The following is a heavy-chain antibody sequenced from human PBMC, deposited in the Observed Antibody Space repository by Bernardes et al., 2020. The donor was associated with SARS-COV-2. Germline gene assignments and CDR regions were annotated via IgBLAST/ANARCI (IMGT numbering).Heavy chain of an antibody. J-gene: IGHJ6*02. V-gene: IGHV3-66*01. Sequence: GGSLRLSCAASGFTVSSNYMSWVRQAPGKGLEWVSVIYSGGSTYYADSVKGRFTISRDNSKNTLYLQMNSLRAEDTAVYYCARGGEMATRNYYYYGMDVWGQGTTVTVSS. CDR1: GFTVSSNY. D-gene: IGHD5-12*01. CDR3: ARGGEMATRNYYYYGMDV. CDR2: IYSGGST.